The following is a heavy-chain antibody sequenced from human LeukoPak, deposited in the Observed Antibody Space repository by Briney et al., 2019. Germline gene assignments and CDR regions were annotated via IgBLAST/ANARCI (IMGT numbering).Heavy chain of an antibody. CDR3: ARKYSSSWPYYYYYGMDV. Sequence: ASVKVSCKASGYTFTGYYMHWVRQAPGQGLEWMGWINPNSGGTNYAQKFQGRVTMTRDTSISTAYMELSRLRSDDTAVYYCARKYSSSWPYYYYYGMDVWGQGTTVTVSS. V-gene: IGHV1-2*02. J-gene: IGHJ6*02. CDR2: INPNSGGT. CDR1: GYTFTGYY. D-gene: IGHD6-13*01.